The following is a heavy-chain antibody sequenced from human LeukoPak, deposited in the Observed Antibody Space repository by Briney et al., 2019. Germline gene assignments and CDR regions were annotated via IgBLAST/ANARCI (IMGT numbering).Heavy chain of an antibody. D-gene: IGHD2-2*01. CDR3: ARGYCDTTNCYSYDY. J-gene: IGHJ4*02. CDR1: GYTFTNSA. CDR2: INGGNGNT. Sequence: ASVKVSCKASGYTFTNSALHWVRQAPGERPEWMGWINGGNGNTKYSQDFQGRVTITRDTSASTAYMELSRLRPEDTAVYYCARGYCDTTNCYSYDYWGQGTLVTVSS. V-gene: IGHV1-3*01.